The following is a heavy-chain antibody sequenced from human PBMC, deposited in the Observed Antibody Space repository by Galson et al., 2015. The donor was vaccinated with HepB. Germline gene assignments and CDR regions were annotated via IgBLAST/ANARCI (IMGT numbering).Heavy chain of an antibody. J-gene: IGHJ6*02. CDR3: TTSFHLAYYYYYGMDV. V-gene: IGHV3-15*01. Sequence: SLRLSCAASGFTFSNAWMSWCRQAPGKGLEWVGRIKSKTDGGTTDYAAPVKGRFTISRDDSKNTLYLQMNSLKTEDTAVYYCTTSFHLAYYYYYGMDVWGQGTTVTVSS. CDR1: GFTFSNAW. D-gene: IGHD3-16*01. CDR2: IKSKTDGGTT.